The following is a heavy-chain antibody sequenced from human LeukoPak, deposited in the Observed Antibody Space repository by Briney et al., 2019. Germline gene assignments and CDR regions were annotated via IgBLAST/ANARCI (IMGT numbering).Heavy chain of an antibody. J-gene: IGHJ6*03. Sequence: ASVKVSCKASGYTFTSYAMNWVRQAPGQGLEWMGWINTNTGNPTYAQGFTGRFVFSLDTSVSTAYLQISSLKAEDTAVYYCATSGEDYYYYSLDVWGKGTPVTISS. CDR3: ATSGEDYYYYSLDV. V-gene: IGHV7-4-1*02. CDR1: GYTFTSYA. CDR2: INTNTGNP. D-gene: IGHD3-10*01.